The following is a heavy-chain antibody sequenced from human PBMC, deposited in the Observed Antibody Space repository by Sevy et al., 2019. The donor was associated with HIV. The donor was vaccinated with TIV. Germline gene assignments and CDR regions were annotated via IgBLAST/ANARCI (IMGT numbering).Heavy chain of an antibody. CDR3: ARRWNCSGGSCYSRYYGMAV. D-gene: IGHD2-15*01. CDR1: GGTFSSYA. V-gene: IGHV1-69*13. J-gene: IGHJ6*02. CDR2: IIPIFGTA. Sequence: ASVKVSCKASGGTFSSYAISWVRQAPGQGLEWMGGIIPIFGTANYAQKFQGRVTITADESTSTAYMELSSLRSEDTAVYYCARRWNCSGGSCYSRYYGMAVWGQGPTVTFSS.